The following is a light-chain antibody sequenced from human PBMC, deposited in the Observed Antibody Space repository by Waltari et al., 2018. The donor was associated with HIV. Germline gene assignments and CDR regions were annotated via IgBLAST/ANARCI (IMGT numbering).Light chain of an antibody. V-gene: IGLV1-44*01. CDR3: AAWDDSRNGEVI. J-gene: IGLJ2*01. CDR2: SNN. Sequence: QSVLTKPPSASGTPGQRATIPCSGRNFNTGSNSVNWSQQVPGTAPKLLIYSNNQRPSGVPDRFSGSKSGNSASLAISGLRSEDEADYYCAAWDDSRNGEVIFGGGTKLTVL. CDR1: NFNTGSNS.